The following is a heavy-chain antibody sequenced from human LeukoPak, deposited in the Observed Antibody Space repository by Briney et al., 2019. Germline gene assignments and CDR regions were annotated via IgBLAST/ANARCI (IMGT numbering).Heavy chain of an antibody. D-gene: IGHD3-10*01. Sequence: PGGSLRLSCAASGFTFKNYGMLCVREAPDKGLEGGAFIRFDGGNKYSADSVKCRFTISRDSSKSTLFLQMNSLRADDAAVYYCAKDSLRTYYGSGSYPLDYWGQGTLVTVSS. CDR2: IRFDGGNK. V-gene: IGHV3-30*02. CDR1: GFTFKNYG. CDR3: AKDSLRTYYGSGSYPLDY. J-gene: IGHJ4*02.